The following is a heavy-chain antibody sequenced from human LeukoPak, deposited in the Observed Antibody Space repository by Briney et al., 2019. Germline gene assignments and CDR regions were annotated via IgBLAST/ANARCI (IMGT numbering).Heavy chain of an antibody. J-gene: IGHJ4*02. Sequence: PGGSLRLSCAASGFTFSNYWMTWVRQAPGKALEWVANIKPDGSGEYYVDSLKGRFTTSRDNAKNSLFLQINNLRVDDTAVYYCARTIGYGSGNDQTGGWGQGTLVTVSS. CDR2: IKPDGSGE. D-gene: IGHD3-10*01. V-gene: IGHV3-7*01. CDR1: GFTFSNYW. CDR3: ARTIGYGSGNDQTGG.